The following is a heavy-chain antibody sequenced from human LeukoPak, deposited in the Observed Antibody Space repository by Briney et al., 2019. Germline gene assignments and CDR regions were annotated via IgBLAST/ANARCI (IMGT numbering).Heavy chain of an antibody. Sequence: GGPLRLSCAASGFTFSSYAMSWVRQAPGKGLEWVSAISGSGGSTYYADSVKGRFTISRDNSKNTLYLQMNSLRAEDTAVYYCAKLGSSGYPPRYFDYWGQGTLVTVSS. CDR1: GFTFSSYA. D-gene: IGHD5-12*01. CDR2: ISGSGGST. CDR3: AKLGSSGYPPRYFDY. J-gene: IGHJ4*02. V-gene: IGHV3-23*01.